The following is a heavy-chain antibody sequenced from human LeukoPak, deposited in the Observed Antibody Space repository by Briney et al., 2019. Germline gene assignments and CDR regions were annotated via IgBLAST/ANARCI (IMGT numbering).Heavy chain of an antibody. J-gene: IGHJ4*02. Sequence: ASVKVSCKASGYTFTSYDINWVRQATGQGLEWMGWMNPNSGNTGYAQKFQGRVTITRNTSISTAYMELSSLRSEDTAVYYCARDYYDSSGYYYGFDYWGQGTLVTVSS. CDR3: ARDYYDSSGYYYGFDY. D-gene: IGHD3-22*01. CDR1: GYTFTSYD. CDR2: MNPNSGNT. V-gene: IGHV1-8*03.